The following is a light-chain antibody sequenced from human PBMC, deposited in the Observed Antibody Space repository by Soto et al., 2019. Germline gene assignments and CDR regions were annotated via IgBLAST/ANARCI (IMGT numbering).Light chain of an antibody. Sequence: DIQMTQSPSSLSASVGDRVTITCRASQGISNYLVWYQQKPGKVPKLLLYAASTLQSGVPSRFSGSGSETDFTLTISSLQPADVATYYCQKYNSAPLVTVGQGTRLEIK. CDR3: QKYNSAPLVT. J-gene: IGKJ5*01. V-gene: IGKV1-27*01. CDR2: AAS. CDR1: QGISNY.